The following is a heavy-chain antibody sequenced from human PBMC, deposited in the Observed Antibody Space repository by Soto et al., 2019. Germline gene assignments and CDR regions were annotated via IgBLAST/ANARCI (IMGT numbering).Heavy chain of an antibody. CDR1: GFTFSSYV. CDR3: AKISPYYYDSSGPDAFDI. D-gene: IGHD3-22*01. CDR2: ISGSGGST. Sequence: PGGSLRLSCAASGFTFSSYVMSWVCQAPGKGLEWVSAISGSGGSTYYADSVKGRFTISRDNSKNTLYLQMNSLRAEDTAVYYCAKISPYYYDSSGPDAFDISGQGTMVTVSS. J-gene: IGHJ3*02. V-gene: IGHV3-23*01.